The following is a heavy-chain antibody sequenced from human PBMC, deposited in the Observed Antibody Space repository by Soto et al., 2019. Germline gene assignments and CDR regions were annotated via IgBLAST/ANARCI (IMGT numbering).Heavy chain of an antibody. Sequence: QVQLVESGGGVVQAGGSLGLSCTASGFTFSTYGMHWVRQAPGKGPEWVAVMSHDGSHKAFLDSVKGRFIISRDNSKNTLYLQMNSLRADYTSVYYCARLPRSGCDHYYYGMDVWGQGTTVIGSS. V-gene: IGHV3-30*03. J-gene: IGHJ6*02. CDR1: GFTFSTYG. CDR3: ARLPRSGCDHYYYGMDV. CDR2: MSHDGSHK. D-gene: IGHD6-19*01.